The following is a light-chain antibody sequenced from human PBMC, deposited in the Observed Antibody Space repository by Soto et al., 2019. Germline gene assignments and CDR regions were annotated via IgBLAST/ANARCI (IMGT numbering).Light chain of an antibody. J-gene: IGKJ1*01. CDR2: DVS. V-gene: IGKV1-5*01. Sequence: DIQMTQAPSTLTASVGDKVTITCRASQSISKWLAWYQQKPGKAPKLLMYDVSSLERGVPSRFSGSGSGTEFTLTISSLQSDDFATYYCQQYHSYRTFGQGTKVDIK. CDR1: QSISKW. CDR3: QQYHSYRT.